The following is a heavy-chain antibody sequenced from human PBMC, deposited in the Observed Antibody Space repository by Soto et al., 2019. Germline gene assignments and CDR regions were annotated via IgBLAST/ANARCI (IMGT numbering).Heavy chain of an antibody. Sequence: QVQLVQSGAEVKKPGASVRVSCKASGYSFTTYYMHWVRQIPGQGLEWMGKINPSGDFTTYAQRFQGRVTMTRETSTTTVYMEVNGLTSEGTAIYYCARETSGGPFKWFDPWGQGTLVTVSS. CDR1: GYSFTTYY. J-gene: IGHJ5*02. CDR3: ARETSGGPFKWFDP. CDR2: INPSGDFT. V-gene: IGHV1-46*01. D-gene: IGHD2-15*01.